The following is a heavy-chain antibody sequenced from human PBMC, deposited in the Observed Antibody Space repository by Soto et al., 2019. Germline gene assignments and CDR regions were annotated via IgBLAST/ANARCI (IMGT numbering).Heavy chain of an antibody. CDR3: ARGMEQQPRGWFDP. CDR1: GGSISSGGYY. J-gene: IGHJ5*02. CDR2: IYYSGST. D-gene: IGHD6-13*01. Sequence: PSETLSLTCTVSGGSISSGGYYWSWIRQHPGKGLEWIGYIYYSGSTYYNPSLKSRVTISVDTSKNQFSLKLSSVTAADTAVYYCARGMEQQPRGWFDPWGQGTLVTVSS. V-gene: IGHV4-31*03.